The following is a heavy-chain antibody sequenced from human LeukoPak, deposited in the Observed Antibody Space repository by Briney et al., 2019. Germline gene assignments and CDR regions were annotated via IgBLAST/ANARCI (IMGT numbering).Heavy chain of an antibody. J-gene: IGHJ4*02. Sequence: PSETLSLTCAVSGGSISSGGHSWSWIRQSPGKGLEWIGYIYHSGSTDYNPSLKSRVTISVDRSKDQFSLKLSSVAAADTAVYYCAGDYGDYFDYWGQGTLVTVSS. CDR2: IYHSGST. D-gene: IGHD4-17*01. CDR3: AGDYGDYFDY. CDR1: GGSISSGGHS. V-gene: IGHV4-30-2*06.